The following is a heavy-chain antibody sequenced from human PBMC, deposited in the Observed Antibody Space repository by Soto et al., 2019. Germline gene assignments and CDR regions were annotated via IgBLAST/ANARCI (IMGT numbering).Heavy chain of an antibody. CDR3: ARGRDYLGGDFDS. CDR1: GFTFSNYG. CDR2: ISYDGSNK. J-gene: IGHJ4*02. D-gene: IGHD3-16*01. Sequence: QVQLVESGGGVVQPGRSLRLSCTASGFTFSNYGMHWVRQAPGKGLKWVAVISYDGSNKYYADSVKGRFTISRDNSKNTLYLEMNSLRAEDKAVYYCARGRDYLGGDFDSWGQGTLVTVSS. V-gene: IGHV3-30-3*01.